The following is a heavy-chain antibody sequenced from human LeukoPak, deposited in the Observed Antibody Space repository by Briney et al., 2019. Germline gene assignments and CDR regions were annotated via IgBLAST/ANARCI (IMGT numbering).Heavy chain of an antibody. V-gene: IGHV1-8*03. CDR1: GYTFSNYD. CDR3: ARQWNWNQGGPFDI. D-gene: IGHD1-1*01. Sequence: GASVKVSCKASGYTFSNYDIIWMRQATGQGLEWMAWMSPTNGDTGYAQKFQGRVTLTRDTSMSTAYMELTSLTSEDTAVYFCARQWNWNQGGPFDIWGQGTLVTVSS. J-gene: IGHJ3*02. CDR2: MSPTNGDT.